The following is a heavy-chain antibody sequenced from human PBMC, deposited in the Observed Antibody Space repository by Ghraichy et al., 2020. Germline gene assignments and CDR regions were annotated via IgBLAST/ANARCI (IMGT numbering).Heavy chain of an antibody. J-gene: IGHJ5*02. CDR2: IYHSGST. V-gene: IGHV4-38-2*02. CDR1: GYSISSGYY. Sequence: SETLSLTCTVSGYSISSGYYWGWIRQPPGKGLEWIGSIYHSGSTYYNPSLKSRVTISVDTSKNQFSLKLSSVTAADTAVYYCARDSRTVTTRDWFDPWGQGTLVTVSS. D-gene: IGHD4-11*01. CDR3: ARDSRTVTTRDWFDP.